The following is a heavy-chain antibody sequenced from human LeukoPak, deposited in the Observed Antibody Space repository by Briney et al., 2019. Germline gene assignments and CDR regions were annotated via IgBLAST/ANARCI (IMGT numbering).Heavy chain of an antibody. D-gene: IGHD1-26*01. V-gene: IGHV4-38-2*02. CDR2: IYHSGST. J-gene: IGHJ3*02. CDR3: ARGPLPDAFDI. Sequence: SETLSLTCTVSGGSISSGYYWGWIRQPPGKGLEWIGSIYHSGSTYYNPSLKSRVTISVDTSKNQFSLKLSSVTAADTAVYYCARGPLPDAFDIWGQGTMVTVSS. CDR1: GGSISSGYY.